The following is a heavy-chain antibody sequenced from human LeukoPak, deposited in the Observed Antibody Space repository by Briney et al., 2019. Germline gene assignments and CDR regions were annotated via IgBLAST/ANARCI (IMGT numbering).Heavy chain of an antibody. CDR2: ISYDGSNK. V-gene: IGHV3-30*18. CDR1: GFTFSSYG. J-gene: IGHJ4*02. Sequence: PGGSLSLFCAASGFTFSSYGMHWARQAPGKGLEGVADISYDGSNKYYADSVKGRFTISRDNSKNTLYLQMNSLRAEDTAVYYCAKDLYDGSAPIKGYFDYWGQGTLVTVSS. CDR3: AKDLYDGSAPIKGYFDY. D-gene: IGHD3-22*01.